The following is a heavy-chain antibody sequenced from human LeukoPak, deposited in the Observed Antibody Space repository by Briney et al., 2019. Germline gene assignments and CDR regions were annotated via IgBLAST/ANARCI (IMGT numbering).Heavy chain of an antibody. CDR1: GYTFTSYA. Sequence: GASVKVSCKASGYTFTSYAMHWVRQAPGQRLEWMGWINAGNGNTKYSQKFQGRVTITRDTSASTAYMELSSLRSEDTAVYYCARDPLDYYDYVWGQPGLYGMDVWGQGTTVTVSS. D-gene: IGHD3-16*01. V-gene: IGHV1-3*01. CDR3: ARDPLDYYDYVWGQPGLYGMDV. J-gene: IGHJ6*02. CDR2: INAGNGNT.